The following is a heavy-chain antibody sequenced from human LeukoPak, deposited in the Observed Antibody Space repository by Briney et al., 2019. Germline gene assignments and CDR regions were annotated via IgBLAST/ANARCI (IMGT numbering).Heavy chain of an antibody. CDR2: ISTYNGNT. V-gene: IGHV1-18*01. Sequence: ASVKVSCKASGYTFTSYGISWVRQAPGQGLEWMGWISTYNGNTNYVQKVQGRVTMTRDTSTSTVYMELSSLRSEDTAVYYCARDSPHYDFWSGYYDYWGQGTLVTVSS. CDR1: GYTFTSYG. J-gene: IGHJ4*02. CDR3: ARDSPHYDFWSGYYDY. D-gene: IGHD3-3*01.